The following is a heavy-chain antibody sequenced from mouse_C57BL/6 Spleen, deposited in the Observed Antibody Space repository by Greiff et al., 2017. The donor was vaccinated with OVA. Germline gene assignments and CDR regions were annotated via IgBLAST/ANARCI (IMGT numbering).Heavy chain of an antibody. CDR2: IDPSDSYT. Sequence: QVQLQQPGAELVMPGASVKLSCKASGYTFTSYWMHWVKQRPGQGLEWIGEIDPSDSYTNYNQKFKGKSTLTVDKSSSTAYMQLSSLTSEDSAVYYCARIPRPSYDYAMDYWGQGTSVTVSS. CDR3: ARIPRPSYDYAMDY. V-gene: IGHV1-69*01. D-gene: IGHD2-10*02. J-gene: IGHJ4*01. CDR1: GYTFTSYW.